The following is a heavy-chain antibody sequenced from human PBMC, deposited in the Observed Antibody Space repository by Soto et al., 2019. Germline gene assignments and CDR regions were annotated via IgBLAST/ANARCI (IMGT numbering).Heavy chain of an antibody. J-gene: IGHJ4*01. CDR3: DIGDSFDF. CDR1: GFTFSDSW. D-gene: IGHD3-10*01. V-gene: IGHV3-7*03. CDR2: INQHETEK. Sequence: GGSLRLSCAASGFTFSDSWMSWVRQFPGTGLEWVANINQHETEKHYVDSVKGRFTISRDNAKNSLFPQMNSLRAEDTAIYYCDIGDSFDFWGPGTPVTVSS.